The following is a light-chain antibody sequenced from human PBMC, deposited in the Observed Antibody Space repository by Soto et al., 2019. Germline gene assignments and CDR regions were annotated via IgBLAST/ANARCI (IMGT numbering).Light chain of an antibody. Sequence: EVVMTQSPATLSVSPGERATVSCRASHSVGSLLAWYQQKPGQAPRLLIYGASTRATGIQARFTGSGSGTEFTLAISSLQSEDFAVYYCKQYNNWPITFGPGTRLEIK. CDR3: KQYNNWPIT. V-gene: IGKV3-15*01. CDR1: HSVGSL. CDR2: GAS. J-gene: IGKJ5*01.